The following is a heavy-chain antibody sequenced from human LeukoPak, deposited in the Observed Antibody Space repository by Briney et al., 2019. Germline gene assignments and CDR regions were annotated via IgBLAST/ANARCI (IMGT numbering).Heavy chain of an antibody. D-gene: IGHD6-19*01. Sequence: PGGSLRLSCAASGFTFNEFWMFWVRQAPGKGLEWVSGISGSGGTTFYANSVKGRFTISRDKSKNTLYLHMNSLRAEDTAVYYCAKGAHREIAVAGRFDCWGQGTLVTVSS. J-gene: IGHJ4*02. CDR1: GFTFNEFW. CDR3: AKGAHREIAVAGRFDC. CDR2: ISGSGGTT. V-gene: IGHV3-23*01.